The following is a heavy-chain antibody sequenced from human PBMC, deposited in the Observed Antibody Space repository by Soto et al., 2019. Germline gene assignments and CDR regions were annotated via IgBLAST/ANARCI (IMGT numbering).Heavy chain of an antibody. CDR3: ARDVSLYYFDY. CDR2: IIPIFGTA. Sequence: GASVKVSCKASGGTFSSYAISWVRQAPGQGLEWMGGIIPIFGTANYAQKFQGRVTITADKSTSTAYMELSSLRSEDTAVYYCARDVSLYYFDYWGQGTLVTVSS. V-gene: IGHV1-69*06. D-gene: IGHD3-16*01. CDR1: GGTFSSYA. J-gene: IGHJ4*02.